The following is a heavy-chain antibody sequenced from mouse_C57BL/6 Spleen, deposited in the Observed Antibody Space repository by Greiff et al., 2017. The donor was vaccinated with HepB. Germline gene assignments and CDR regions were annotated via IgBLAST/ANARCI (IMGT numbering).Heavy chain of an antibody. CDR1: GYTFTSYW. CDR2: IHPNSGST. J-gene: IGHJ2*01. D-gene: IGHD1-1*01. V-gene: IGHV1-64*01. CDR3: ARGTTVTLGYFDY. Sequence: QVQLQQPGAELVKPGASVKLSCKASGYTFTSYWMHWVKQRPGQGLEWIGMIHPNSGSTNYNEKFKSKATLTVDKSSSTAYMQLSSLTSEDSAFYYGARGTTVTLGYFDYWGQGTTLTVSS.